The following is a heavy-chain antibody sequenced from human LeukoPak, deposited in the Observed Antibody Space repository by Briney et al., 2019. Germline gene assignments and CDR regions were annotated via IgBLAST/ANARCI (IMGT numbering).Heavy chain of an antibody. CDR2: IYSGGTT. J-gene: IGHJ4*02. CDR1: GFSFSSNY. CDR3: ATFGGSSSSDYYDY. Sequence: GGSLRLSCAASGFSFSSNYMSWVRQAPGKGLEWVSVIYSGGTTYYADAVKGRFTISRDTSKNTLYLQINSLSAADTAVYYCATFGGSSSSDYYDYWGQGTLVAVSS. V-gene: IGHV3-53*01. D-gene: IGHD6-6*01.